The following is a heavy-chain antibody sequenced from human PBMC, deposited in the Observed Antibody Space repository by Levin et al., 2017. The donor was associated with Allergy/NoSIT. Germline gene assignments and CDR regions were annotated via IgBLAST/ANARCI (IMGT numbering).Heavy chain of an antibody. D-gene: IGHD3-3*01. CDR2: ISTSGST. J-gene: IGHJ3*02. V-gene: IGHV4-61*02. CDR1: GGSISSGSYY. CDR3: ARVNFGVAGWEDAFDI. Sequence: SETLSLTCTVSGGSISSGSYYWSWIRQPAGKGLEWIGRISTSGSTNYNPSLKSRVTISVDTSKKLFSLRLSSVTAADTAVYYCARVNFGVAGWEDAFDIWGQGTMVTVSS.